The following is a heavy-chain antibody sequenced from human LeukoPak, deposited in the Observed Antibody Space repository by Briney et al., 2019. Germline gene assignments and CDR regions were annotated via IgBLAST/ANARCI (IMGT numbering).Heavy chain of an antibody. CDR3: ARDPYSGSYGPYYYYYMDV. Sequence: GGSLRLSCAASGFTFSSYSMTWVRQAPGEGLEWVSSITSSSSYIYYADSVKGRFTISRDNSKNSLYHQMDSLRVEDTSVYYCARDPYSGSYGPYYYYYMDVWGEGTTVTISS. D-gene: IGHD1-26*01. CDR2: ITSSSSYI. CDR1: GFTFSSYS. J-gene: IGHJ6*03. V-gene: IGHV3-21*06.